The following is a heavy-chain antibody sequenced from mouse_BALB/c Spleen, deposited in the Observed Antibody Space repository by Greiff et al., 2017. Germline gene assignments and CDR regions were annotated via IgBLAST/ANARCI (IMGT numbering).Heavy chain of an antibody. V-gene: IGHV1S81*02. CDR3: ARSPNGNYFDY. J-gene: IGHJ2*01. Sequence: QVQLQQPGAELVKPGASVKLSCKASGYTFTSYWMHWVKQRPGQGLEWIGEINPSNGRTNYNEKFKSKATLTVDKSSSTAYMQLSSLTSEDSAVYYCARSPNGNYFDYWGQGTTLTVSS. CDR1: GYTFTSYW. CDR2: INPSNGRT. D-gene: IGHD2-1*01.